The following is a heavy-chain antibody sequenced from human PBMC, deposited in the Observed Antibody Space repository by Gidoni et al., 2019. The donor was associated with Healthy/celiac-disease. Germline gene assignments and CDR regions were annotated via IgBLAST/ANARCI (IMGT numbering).Heavy chain of an antibody. CDR1: GFTFSSYD. J-gene: IGHJ6*02. D-gene: IGHD3-9*01. V-gene: IGHV3-13*04. CDR2: IGTAGDT. Sequence: EVQLVESGGGLAQPGGSVRLSCAASGFTFSSYDLHWVRQATGKGLECVLAIGTAGDTYYPGSVKGRFTISRENAKNSLYLQMNSLRAGDTAVYYCARGKDVLRYFDWLGGGMDVWGQGTTVTVSS. CDR3: ARGKDVLRYFDWLGGGMDV.